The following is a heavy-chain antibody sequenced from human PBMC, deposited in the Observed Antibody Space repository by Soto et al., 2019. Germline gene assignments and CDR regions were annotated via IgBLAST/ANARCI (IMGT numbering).Heavy chain of an antibody. Sequence: EVQLVESGGGLVQPGGSLRLSCVVSGFTVSSNYMSWVRQAPGKGLEWVSVIYSGGSTYYADSVKGRFTISRDNSKNTLYLQMICLRAEDTAVYYCARGGSGYYHYAFEYWGQGTLVTVSS. D-gene: IGHD3-22*01. J-gene: IGHJ4*02. CDR3: ARGGSGYYHYAFEY. CDR2: IYSGGST. V-gene: IGHV3-66*01. CDR1: GFTVSSNY.